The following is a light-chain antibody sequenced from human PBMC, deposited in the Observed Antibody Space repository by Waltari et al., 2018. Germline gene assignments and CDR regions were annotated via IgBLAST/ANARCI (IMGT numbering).Light chain of an antibody. CDR1: GEYSAYP. Sequence: QLVLTQSPSASASLGASVKLTCTLTGEYSAYPIAWHQLQPEKGPRYLMNVNRDGSHDKADGIPERFSGSSAGAERYLIISRLQSDDEADYFCQTWGMNIQVFGGGTRLTVL. V-gene: IGLV4-69*01. CDR3: QTWGMNIQV. J-gene: IGLJ3*02. CDR2: VNRDGSH.